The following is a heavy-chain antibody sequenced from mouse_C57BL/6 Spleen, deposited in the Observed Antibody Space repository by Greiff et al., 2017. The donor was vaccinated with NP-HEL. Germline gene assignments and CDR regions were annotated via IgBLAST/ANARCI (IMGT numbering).Heavy chain of an antibody. CDR1: GYTFTSYW. J-gene: IGHJ2*01. CDR2: IDPSDSYT. CDR3: AKSRQLRLLDY. D-gene: IGHD3-2*02. V-gene: IGHV1-69*01. Sequence: VQLQQPGAELVMPGASVKLSCKASGYTFTSYWMHWVKQRPGQGLEWIGEIDPSDSYTNYNQKFKGKSTLTVDKSSSTAYIQLSSLTSVDSAVYYCAKSRQLRLLDYWGQGTTLTVSS.